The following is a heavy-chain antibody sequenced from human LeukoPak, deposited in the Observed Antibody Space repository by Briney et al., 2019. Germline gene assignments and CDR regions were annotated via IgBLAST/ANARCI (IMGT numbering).Heavy chain of an antibody. CDR1: GFTFSSYG. CDR3: AKDPYGSGYNWFDP. Sequence: PGRSLRLSCAASGFTFSSYGMHWVRQAPGKGLEWVAVISYDGSNKYYADSVKGRFTISRDNSKNTLYLQMNSLRAEDTAVYYCAKDPYGSGYNWFDPWAREPWSPSPQ. V-gene: IGHV3-30*18. J-gene: IGHJ5*02. D-gene: IGHD3-10*01. CDR2: ISYDGSNK.